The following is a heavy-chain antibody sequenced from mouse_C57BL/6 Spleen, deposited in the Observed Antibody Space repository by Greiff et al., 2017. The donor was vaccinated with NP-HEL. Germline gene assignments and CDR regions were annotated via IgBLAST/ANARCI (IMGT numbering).Heavy chain of an antibody. J-gene: IGHJ4*01. CDR1: GFTFSDYG. CDR3: ATTYDGYYEDAMDY. CDR2: ISSGSSTI. Sequence: EVMLVESGGGLVKPGGSLKLSCAASGFTFSDYGMHWVRQAPEKGLEWVAYISSGSSTIYYADTVKGRFTISRDNAKNTLFLQMTSLRSEDTAMYYCATTYDGYYEDAMDYWGQGTSVTVSS. V-gene: IGHV5-17*01. D-gene: IGHD2-3*01.